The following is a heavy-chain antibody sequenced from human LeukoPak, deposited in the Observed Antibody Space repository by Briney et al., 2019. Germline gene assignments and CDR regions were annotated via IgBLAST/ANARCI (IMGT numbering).Heavy chain of an antibody. Sequence: GGSLRLSCAASGFTVSSNYMSWVRQAPGKGLKWVSVIYSGGSTYYADSVKGRFTISRDNSKNTLYLQMNSLRAEDTAVYYCARINYDSSGTFDYWGQGTLVTVSS. V-gene: IGHV3-53*01. CDR3: ARINYDSSGTFDY. D-gene: IGHD3-22*01. J-gene: IGHJ4*02. CDR2: IYSGGST. CDR1: GFTVSSNY.